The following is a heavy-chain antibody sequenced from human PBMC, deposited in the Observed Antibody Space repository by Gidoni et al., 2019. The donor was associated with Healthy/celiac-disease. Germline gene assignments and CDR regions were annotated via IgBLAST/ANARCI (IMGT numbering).Heavy chain of an antibody. CDR3: ASLRRNYVGGRPRYYFDY. J-gene: IGHJ4*02. D-gene: IGHD1-7*01. V-gene: IGHV1-2*02. Sequence: QVQLVQSGAEVKKPGASVKVSCKASGYTFTGYYMHWVRQAPGQGLEWMGWINPNSGGTNYAQKFQGRVTMTRDTSISTAYMELSRLRSDDTAVYYCASLRRNYVGGRPRYYFDYWGQGTLVTVSS. CDR1: GYTFTGYY. CDR2: INPNSGGT.